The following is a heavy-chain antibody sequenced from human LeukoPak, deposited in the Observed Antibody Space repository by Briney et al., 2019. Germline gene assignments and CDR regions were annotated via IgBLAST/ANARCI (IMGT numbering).Heavy chain of an antibody. CDR3: ARVKGRYGSGSPSYFDY. Sequence: GASVKVSCKASGYTFTGYYMHWVRQAPGQGLEWMGRINPNSGGTNYAQKFQGRVTMTRDTSISTAYMELSRLRSDDTAVYYCARVKGRYGSGSPSYFDYWGQGTLVTVSS. V-gene: IGHV1-2*06. CDR2: INPNSGGT. CDR1: GYTFTGYY. J-gene: IGHJ4*02. D-gene: IGHD3-10*01.